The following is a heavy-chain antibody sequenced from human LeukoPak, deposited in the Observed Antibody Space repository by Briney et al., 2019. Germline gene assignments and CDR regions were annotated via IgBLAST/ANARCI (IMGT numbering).Heavy chain of an antibody. CDR3: ATYSSGWYYFDY. J-gene: IGHJ4*02. V-gene: IGHV4-4*02. Sequence: SGTLSLTCAVSGGSISSSNWWSWVRQPPGKGLEWIGEIYHSGSTNYNPSLKSRVTMSVDKSKNQFSLKLSSVTAADTAVYYCATYSSGWYYFDYWGQGTLVTVSS. D-gene: IGHD6-19*01. CDR1: GGSISSSNW. CDR2: IYHSGST.